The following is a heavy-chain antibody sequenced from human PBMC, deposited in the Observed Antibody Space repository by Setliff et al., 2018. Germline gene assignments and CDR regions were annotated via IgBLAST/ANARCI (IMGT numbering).Heavy chain of an antibody. V-gene: IGHV3-30*02. J-gene: IGHJ4*02. CDR1: GFTFSSHT. D-gene: IGHD3-10*01. CDR2: IRSDGIVE. Sequence: GGSLRLSCAASGFTFSSHTMNWVRQAPGKGLEWVAFIRSDGIVENNADSVKGRFTISRDNAKNSLSLQMNSLRTEDTAVYYCFGAGTCSYWGQGTLVTSPQ. CDR3: FGAGTCSY.